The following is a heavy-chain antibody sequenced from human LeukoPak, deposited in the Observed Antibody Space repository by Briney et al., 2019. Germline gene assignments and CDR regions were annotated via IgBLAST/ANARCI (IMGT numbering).Heavy chain of an antibody. V-gene: IGHV4-34*01. CDR2: INHSGST. J-gene: IGHJ4*02. Sequence: SETLSLTCAVYGGSFSGYYWSWIRQPPGKGLEWIGEINHSGSTNYNPSLKSRVTISVDTSKNQFSLKLSSVTAADTAVYYCARDERGWSGYYVRLVGFYYWGQGTLVTVSS. D-gene: IGHD3-3*01. CDR1: GGSFSGYY. CDR3: ARDERGWSGYYVRLVGFYY.